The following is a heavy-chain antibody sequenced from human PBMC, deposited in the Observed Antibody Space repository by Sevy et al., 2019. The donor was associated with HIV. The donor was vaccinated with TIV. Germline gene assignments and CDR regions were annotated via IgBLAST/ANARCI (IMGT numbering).Heavy chain of an antibody. V-gene: IGHV3-9*01. CDR1: GFTFDDYA. J-gene: IGHJ4*02. CDR2: ISWNSGSL. CDR3: AKGPNYDFWTGYSNNFDY. D-gene: IGHD3-3*01. Sequence: GGSLRLYCAASGFTFDDYAMHWVRQAPGKGLEWVSGISWNSGSLGYADSVKGRFTISRDNAKNSLYLQMNSLRDEDTALYYCAKGPNYDFWTGYSNNFDYWGQGTLVTVSS.